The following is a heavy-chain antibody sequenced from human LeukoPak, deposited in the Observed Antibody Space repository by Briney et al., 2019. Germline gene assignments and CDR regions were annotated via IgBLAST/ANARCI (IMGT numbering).Heavy chain of an antibody. J-gene: IGHJ5*02. Sequence: ASVTVSCKASGGTFSSYAISWVRQAPGQGLEWMGGIIPIFGTANYAQKFQGRVTITADESTSTAYMELSSLRSEDTAVYYCARAQTGYYYDSSGYYLIGFDPWGQGTLVTVSS. CDR1: GGTFSSYA. D-gene: IGHD3-22*01. CDR3: ARAQTGYYYDSSGYYLIGFDP. V-gene: IGHV1-69*13. CDR2: IIPIFGTA.